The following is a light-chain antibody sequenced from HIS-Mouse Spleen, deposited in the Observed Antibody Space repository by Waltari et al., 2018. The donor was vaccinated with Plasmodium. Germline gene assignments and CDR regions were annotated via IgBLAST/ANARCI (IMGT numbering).Light chain of an antibody. CDR2: EDS. CDR1: ALPKKS. Sequence: SYELTQPPSVSVSPGQTARITCSGDALPKKSDYLYPQKSCQAPVLVIYEDSKRPSGIPERFSGSSSGTMATLTISGAQVEDEADYYCYSTDSSGNHRVFGGGTKLTVL. CDR3: YSTDSSGNHRV. V-gene: IGLV3-10*01. J-gene: IGLJ3*02.